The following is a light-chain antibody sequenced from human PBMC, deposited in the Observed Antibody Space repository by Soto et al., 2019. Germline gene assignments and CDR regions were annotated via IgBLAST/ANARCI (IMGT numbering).Light chain of an antibody. Sequence: QSALTQPASVSGSPGQSITISCTGTSSDVGSYNLVSWYHQSPGKAPKLIIYEDSKRPSGVSDRFSGSKSGNTASLTISGLQAEDEADYYCCSYAGGGTFEFGGGTKLTVL. CDR3: CSYAGGGTFE. CDR2: EDS. J-gene: IGLJ2*01. V-gene: IGLV2-23*02. CDR1: SSDVGSYNL.